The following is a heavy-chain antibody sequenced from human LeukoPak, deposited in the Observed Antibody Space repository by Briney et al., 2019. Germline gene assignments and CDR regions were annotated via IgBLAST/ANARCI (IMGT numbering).Heavy chain of an antibody. J-gene: IGHJ4*02. CDR3: ARDNRDDWKGSGIGY. Sequence: GGSLRLSCAASGFTFSSYWMHWVRQAPGKGLEWVSYISSSGSTIYYADSVKGRFTISRDNAKNSLYLQMNSLRAEDTAVYYCARDNRDDWKGSGIGYWGQGTLVTVSS. CDR2: ISSSGSTI. V-gene: IGHV3-48*04. D-gene: IGHD3-10*01. CDR1: GFTFSSYW.